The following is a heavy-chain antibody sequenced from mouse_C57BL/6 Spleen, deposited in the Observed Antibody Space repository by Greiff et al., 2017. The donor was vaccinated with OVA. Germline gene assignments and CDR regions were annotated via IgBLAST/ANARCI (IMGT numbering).Heavy chain of an antibody. CDR3: ARSRVWYFDV. V-gene: IGHV5-17*01. CDR1: GFTFSDYG. J-gene: IGHJ1*03. Sequence: EVKLVESGGGLVKPGGSLKLSCAASGFTFSDYGMHWVRQAPEKGLEWVAYISSGSSTIYYADTVKGRFTISRDNAKNTLFLQMTSLRSEDTAMYYCARSRVWYFDVWGTGTTGTVSS. CDR2: ISSGSSTI.